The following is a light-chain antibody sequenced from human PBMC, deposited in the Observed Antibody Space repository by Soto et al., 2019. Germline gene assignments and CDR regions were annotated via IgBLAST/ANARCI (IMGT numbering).Light chain of an antibody. CDR1: QSISSY. V-gene: IGKV1-39*01. CDR2: AAS. J-gene: IGKJ4*01. CDR3: QQSYSTPLT. Sequence: DIQMTESPSSLSGSVGDRVIISCRGSQSISSYLSWYQQKPGKAPKLLIYAASSLQSGVPSRFSGSESGTDFTLTISSLQPEDFATYYCQQSYSTPLTLGGWTKVDTK.